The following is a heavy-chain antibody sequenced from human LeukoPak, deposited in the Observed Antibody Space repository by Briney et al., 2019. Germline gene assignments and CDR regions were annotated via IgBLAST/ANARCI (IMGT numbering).Heavy chain of an antibody. D-gene: IGHD3-22*01. CDR1: GGTFSSYA. CDR3: AKTRHPDDSGWYFFDD. Sequence: SVKVSCKASGGTFSSYAISWVRQAPGQGLEWMGGIIPIFGTANYAQKFQGRVTITTDESTSTAYMELSSLRSEDTAVYYCAKTRHPDDSGWYFFDDWGQGVQVTVSS. V-gene: IGHV1-69*05. J-gene: IGHJ4*02. CDR2: IIPIFGTA.